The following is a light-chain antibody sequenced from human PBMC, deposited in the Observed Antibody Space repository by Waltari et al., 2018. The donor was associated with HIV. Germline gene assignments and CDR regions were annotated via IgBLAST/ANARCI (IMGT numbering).Light chain of an antibody. CDR1: QGITTS. Sequence: ALRMTQSPSSFSASVGDRVTITCRASQGITTSLAWYQQQPGGAPRLLIHTTSTLESGVPSRFSGSGSGTEFTLTISCLQSEDVVTYYCHQYHDFPFTFGPGTKVDIK. J-gene: IGKJ3*01. V-gene: IGKV1-8*01. CDR3: HQYHDFPFT. CDR2: TTS.